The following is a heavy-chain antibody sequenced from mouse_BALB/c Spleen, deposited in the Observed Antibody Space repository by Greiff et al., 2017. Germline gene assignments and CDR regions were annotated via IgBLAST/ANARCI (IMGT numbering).Heavy chain of an antibody. Sequence: EVHLVESGGGLVQPGGSRKLSCAASGFTFSSFGMHWVRQAPEKGLEWVAYISSGSSTIYYADTVKGRFTISRDNPKNTLFLQMTSLRSEDTAMYYCARSQYGKAMDYWGQGTSVTVSS. CDR3: ARSQYGKAMDY. D-gene: IGHD2-10*02. CDR2: ISSGSSTI. J-gene: IGHJ4*01. V-gene: IGHV5-17*02. CDR1: GFTFSSFG.